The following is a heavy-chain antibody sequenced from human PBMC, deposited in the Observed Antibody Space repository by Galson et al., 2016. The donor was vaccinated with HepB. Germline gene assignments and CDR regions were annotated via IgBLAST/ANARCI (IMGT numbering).Heavy chain of an antibody. CDR3: ARTELQLLYYFDY. Sequence: SLRLSCAASGFTFSSYSMNWVRQAPGKGLEWVSSISSSSSYIYYADSVKGRVTISRDNAKNSLYLQMNSLRAEDTAVYYCARTELQLLYYFDYWGQGTLVTVTS. J-gene: IGHJ4*02. V-gene: IGHV3-21*01. CDR2: ISSSSSYI. D-gene: IGHD1-26*01. CDR1: GFTFSSYS.